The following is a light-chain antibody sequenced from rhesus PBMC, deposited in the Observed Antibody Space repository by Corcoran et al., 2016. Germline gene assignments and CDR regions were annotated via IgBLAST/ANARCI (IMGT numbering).Light chain of an antibody. CDR2: EAS. CDR3: QHYYSTPYS. J-gene: IGKJ2*01. V-gene: IGKV1-25*01. Sequence: DIQMTQSPSSLSASVGDRVTITCRASQGITNDLAWYQQTQGETPKLLLYEASSLQSGIPSRFSGSGFGTDFTLTISSLQSEDFATYYCQHYYSTPYSFGQGTKVEIK. CDR1: QGITND.